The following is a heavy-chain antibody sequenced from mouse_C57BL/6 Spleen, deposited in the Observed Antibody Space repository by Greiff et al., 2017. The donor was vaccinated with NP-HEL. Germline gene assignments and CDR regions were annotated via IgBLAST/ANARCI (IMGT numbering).Heavy chain of an antibody. CDR3: ARSITTVVDYYAMDY. V-gene: IGHV1-61*01. CDR2: IYPSDSET. CDR1: GYTFTSYW. J-gene: IGHJ4*01. D-gene: IGHD1-1*01. Sequence: QVQLQQSGAELVRPGSSVKLSCKASGYTFTSYWMDWVKQRPGQGLEWIGNIYPSDSETHYNQKFKDKATLTVDKSSSTAYMQLSSLTSEDSAVYYCARSITTVVDYYAMDYWGQGTSVTVSS.